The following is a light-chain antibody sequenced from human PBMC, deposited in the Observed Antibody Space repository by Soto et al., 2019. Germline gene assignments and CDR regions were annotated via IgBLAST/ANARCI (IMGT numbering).Light chain of an antibody. J-gene: IGLJ1*01. Sequence: QSALTQPPSASGSPGQSVTISCTGTSSDVGAYKFVSWYQQHPGKAPKLMIYDVIKRPSGVPDRFSGSKSGNTASLTVSGLQAEDEADYYCSSYAGSNTFVFGTGTKLTVL. CDR2: DVI. CDR1: SSDVGAYKF. CDR3: SSYAGSNTFV. V-gene: IGLV2-8*01.